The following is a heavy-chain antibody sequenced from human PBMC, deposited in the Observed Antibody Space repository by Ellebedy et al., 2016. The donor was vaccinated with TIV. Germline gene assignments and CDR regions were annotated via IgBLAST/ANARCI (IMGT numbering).Heavy chain of an antibody. V-gene: IGHV3-23*01. J-gene: IGHJ4*02. Sequence: GESLKISXAASGFTFSSYAMSWVRQAPGKGLEWVSGISGDGGSTYYADSVKGRFTISRDNSKNSLYLQMNSLRVEDTAVYYCMAKDEGWWGQGTLVTVSS. CDR3: MAKDEGW. CDR2: ISGDGGST. CDR1: GFTFSSYA. D-gene: IGHD6-19*01.